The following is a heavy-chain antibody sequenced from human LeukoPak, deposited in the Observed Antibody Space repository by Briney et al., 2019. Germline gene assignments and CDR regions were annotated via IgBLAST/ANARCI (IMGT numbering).Heavy chain of an antibody. CDR3: AHSAYYYGSGSYYNPKPFDY. CDR2: IYWDDDK. V-gene: IGHV2-5*02. J-gene: IGHJ4*02. Sequence: SGPTLVKPTQTLTLTCTFSGFSLSTSGVGVGWIRQPPGKALEWLALIYWDDDKRYSPSLKSRLTITKDTSKNQVVLTMTNMDPVDTATYYCAHSAYYYGSGSYYNPKPFDYWGQGTLVTVSS. D-gene: IGHD3-10*01. CDR1: GFSLSTSGVG.